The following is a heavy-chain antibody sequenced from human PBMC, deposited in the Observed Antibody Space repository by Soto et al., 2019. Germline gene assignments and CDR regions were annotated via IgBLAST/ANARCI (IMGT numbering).Heavy chain of an antibody. CDR2: IYYSGST. V-gene: IGHV4-59*12. J-gene: IGHJ6*03. CDR1: GGSISSYY. D-gene: IGHD3-16*01. CDR3: ARHDFSTYTGPMDV. Sequence: SETLSLTCTVSGGSISSYYWSWIRQPPGKGLEWIGYIYYSGSTNYNPSLKSRVTISVDTSKNSVYLQMNSVRAEDTAVYYCARHDFSTYTGPMDVWGKGNTVTVS.